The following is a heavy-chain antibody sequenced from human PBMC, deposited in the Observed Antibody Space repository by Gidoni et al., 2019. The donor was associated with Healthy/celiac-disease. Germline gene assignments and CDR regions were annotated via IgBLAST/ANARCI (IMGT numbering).Heavy chain of an antibody. CDR2: IYYSGST. Sequence: QVQLQESGPGLVKPSQTLSLTCTLPAASIRSGDYYWSWSRQPPGKGLEWIGYIYYSGSTYYNPSLKSRVTISVDTSKSQFSLKLSSVTAADTAVYYCARYSGSYSRSNWFDPWGQGTLVTVSS. CDR1: AASIRSGDYY. D-gene: IGHD1-26*01. CDR3: ARYSGSYSRSNWFDP. V-gene: IGHV4-30-4*01. J-gene: IGHJ5*02.